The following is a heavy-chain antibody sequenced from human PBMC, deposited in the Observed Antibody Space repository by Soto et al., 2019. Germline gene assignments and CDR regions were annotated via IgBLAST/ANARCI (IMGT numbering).Heavy chain of an antibody. J-gene: IGHJ4*02. V-gene: IGHV3-48*01. D-gene: IGHD3-22*01. CDR2: ISSSSTTI. CDR3: ARASSDYFDSSGYYDY. CDR1: VLTSSNYR. Sequence: PAASLRLSCTSSVLTSSNYRPNSVRQDPGKGLEWVSYISSSSTTIYNADSVKGRFIISRDNAKNSLYLQMNSLRAEDTAVYYCARASSDYFDSSGYYDYWGQG.